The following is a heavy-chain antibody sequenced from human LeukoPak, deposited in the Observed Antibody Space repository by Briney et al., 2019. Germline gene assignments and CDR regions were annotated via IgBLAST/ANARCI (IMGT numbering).Heavy chain of an antibody. D-gene: IGHD1-26*01. V-gene: IGHV4-38-2*02. CDR3: ASTYSLYGAFDI. J-gene: IGHJ3*02. CDR1: GYSISSGFY. CDR2: IYHSGST. Sequence: SETLSLTCTVSGYSISSGFYWGWIRQPPGKGLEWIGNIYHSGSTYYNPSLKSRVTISVDTSKNQFSLKLISVTAADTAVYYCASTYSLYGAFDIWGQGTMVTVSS.